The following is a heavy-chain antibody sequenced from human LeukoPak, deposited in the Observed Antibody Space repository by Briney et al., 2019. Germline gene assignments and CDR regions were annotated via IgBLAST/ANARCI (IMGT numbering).Heavy chain of an antibody. CDR1: GGSIGSGRYF. Sequence: PSETLSLTCSVSGGSIGSGRYFWSWIRQPPGKGLEWIGEINHSGNTNYKPSLKSRVTISVDTSKNQFSLKLSSVTAADTAVYYCATLRGYSYGTFDYWGQGTLVTVSS. CDR2: INHSGNT. J-gene: IGHJ4*02. CDR3: ATLRGYSYGTFDY. D-gene: IGHD5-18*01. V-gene: IGHV4-39*07.